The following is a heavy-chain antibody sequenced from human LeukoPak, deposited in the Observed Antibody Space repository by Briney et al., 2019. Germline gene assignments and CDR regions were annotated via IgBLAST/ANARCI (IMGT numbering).Heavy chain of an antibody. J-gene: IGHJ6*03. CDR1: GYSISSGYY. CDR2: INHSGST. D-gene: IGHD3-10*01. Sequence: PSETLSLTCTVSGYSISSGYYWSWIRQPPGKGLEWIGEINHSGSTNYNPSLKSRVTISVDTSKNQFSLKLSSVTAADTAVYYCAREGSITMVRGVIRGYYYYMDVWGKGTTVTISS. V-gene: IGHV4-38-2*02. CDR3: AREGSITMVRGVIRGYYYYMDV.